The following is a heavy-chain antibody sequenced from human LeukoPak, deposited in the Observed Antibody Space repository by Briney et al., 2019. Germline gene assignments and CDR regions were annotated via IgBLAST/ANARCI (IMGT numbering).Heavy chain of an antibody. CDR2: IIPIFGTA. Sequence: ASVKVSCKASGGTFSSYAISWVRRAPGQGLEWMGGIIPIFGTANYAQKFQGRVTITADESTSTAYMELSSLRSEDTAVYYCARGYDSSGYPFDYWGQGTLVTVSS. V-gene: IGHV1-69*13. D-gene: IGHD3-22*01. CDR1: GGTFSSYA. CDR3: ARGYDSSGYPFDY. J-gene: IGHJ4*02.